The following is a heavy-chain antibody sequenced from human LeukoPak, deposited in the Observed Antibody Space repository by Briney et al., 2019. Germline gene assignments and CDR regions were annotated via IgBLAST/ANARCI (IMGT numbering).Heavy chain of an antibody. Sequence: GGSLRLPCAASRFTFDNYAMHCVRQAPGKGLEWLSIISWNSGYIGYADSVKGRFTISRDNAKKSLDLHMNSLRAEDTSFYYCAKVSGTYSSGYFFDYWGQGTLVTVSS. CDR2: ISWNSGYI. CDR1: RFTFDNYA. V-gene: IGHV3-9*01. CDR3: AKVSGTYSSGYFFDY. J-gene: IGHJ4*02. D-gene: IGHD6-19*01.